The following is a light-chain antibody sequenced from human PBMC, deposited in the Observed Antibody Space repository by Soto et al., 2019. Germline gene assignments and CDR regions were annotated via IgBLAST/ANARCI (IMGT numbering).Light chain of an antibody. Sequence: EIVMTHSPATLSVSPGARSNLSCRASQSVSSKLAWYQQKPGKAPRLLIYGASTRATGIPARLSGSGSGKEFTLTISSLQSEDFAVYYCQQYNNRPEGFTFGPGTKVDIK. V-gene: IGKV3-15*01. CDR3: QQYNNRPEGFT. J-gene: IGKJ3*01. CDR2: GAS. CDR1: QSVSSK.